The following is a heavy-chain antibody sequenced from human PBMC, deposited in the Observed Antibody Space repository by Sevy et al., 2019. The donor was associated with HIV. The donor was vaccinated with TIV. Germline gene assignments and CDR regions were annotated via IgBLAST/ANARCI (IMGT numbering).Heavy chain of an antibody. D-gene: IGHD3-3*02. CDR1: GFTFSDYY. Sequence: GGSLRLSCTASGFTFSDYYMNWIRQTPGKGPEWISYIDTRGGTMDYADSVKGRFTISRDNAKNSLYLQLDSLRAEDTAVYYGATDTHFVTYRGHAGPFDYWGQGALVTVSS. CDR2: IDTRGGTM. CDR3: ATDTHFVTYRGHAGPFDY. V-gene: IGHV3-11*01. J-gene: IGHJ4*02.